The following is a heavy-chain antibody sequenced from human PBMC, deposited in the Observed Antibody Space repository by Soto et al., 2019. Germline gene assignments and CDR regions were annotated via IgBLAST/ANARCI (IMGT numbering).Heavy chain of an antibody. Sequence: QVQLVQSRAEVKKPASSVKVSCKASGGTFSNYPISWVRQAPGQGLEWMGGIIPSFGTGNYAQTSQGRVMITSITATSTAQIELRSRRLEATAAYYCARGSQRWLLLWYFDLWGRGTLVTVSS. CDR2: IIPSFGTG. CDR1: GGTFSNYP. D-gene: IGHD5-12*01. CDR3: ARGSQRWLLLWYFDL. J-gene: IGHJ2*01. V-gene: IGHV1-69*14.